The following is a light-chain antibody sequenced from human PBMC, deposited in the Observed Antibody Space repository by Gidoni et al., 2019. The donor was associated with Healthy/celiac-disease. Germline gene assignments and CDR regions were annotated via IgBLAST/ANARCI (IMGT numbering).Light chain of an antibody. J-gene: IGKJ1*01. CDR3: QQSYSTPWT. V-gene: IGKV1-39*01. Sequence: DIQMIQSPSSLSASVGDRVTITCRASQSLSSYLNWYQQKPGKAPKLLIYAASSWQSGVPSRFSGSGSGTEFTLTISSLQSEDFATYYCQQSYSTPWTFGQGTKVEIK. CDR2: AAS. CDR1: QSLSSY.